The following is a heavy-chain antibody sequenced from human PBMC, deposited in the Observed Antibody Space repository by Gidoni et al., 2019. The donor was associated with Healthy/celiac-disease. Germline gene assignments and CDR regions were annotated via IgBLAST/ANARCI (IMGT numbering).Heavy chain of an antibody. J-gene: IGHJ6*03. D-gene: IGHD2-21*01. CDR2: IYTSGST. Sequence: QVQLQESGPGLVKPSQTLSLTCTVSGGPISSGSYYWSWIRQPAGKGLEWIGRIYTSGSTNYNPSLKSRVTISVDTSKNQFSLKLSSVTAADTAVYYCARDVRYYFNYYMDVWGKGTTVTVSS. CDR1: GGPISSGSYY. V-gene: IGHV4-61*02. CDR3: ARDVRYYFNYYMDV.